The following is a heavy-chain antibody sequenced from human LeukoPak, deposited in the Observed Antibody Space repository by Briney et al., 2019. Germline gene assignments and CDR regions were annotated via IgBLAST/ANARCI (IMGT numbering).Heavy chain of an antibody. D-gene: IGHD2-2*01. CDR1: GDSITSGNFY. Sequence: SQTLSLKCTVSGDSITSGNFYWTWIRQPAGKGLEWIGRIYGSGSTHYSPSLRSRATISINTPKNQFSLKLISVPAADTAVYYCARGWGSTSSNYIDPWGQGILVTVSS. CDR2: IYGSGST. J-gene: IGHJ5*02. CDR3: ARGWGSTSSNYIDP. V-gene: IGHV4-61*02.